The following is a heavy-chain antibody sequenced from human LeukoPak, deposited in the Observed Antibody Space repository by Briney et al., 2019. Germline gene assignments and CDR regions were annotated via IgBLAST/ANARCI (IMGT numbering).Heavy chain of an antibody. J-gene: IGHJ2*01. CDR2: IRTKTYGGTT. CDR1: GFTFGDYG. V-gene: IGHV3-49*03. CDR3: TRDRYMFGGFDV. D-gene: IGHD3-16*01. Sequence: GGSLRLSCLGSGFTFGDYGLIWFRQATGGGLEWVAFIRTKTYGGTTEYAASVKGRFTISRDDPKNIAYLQMNSLKIEDTAVYYCTRDRYMFGGFDVWGRGALVSVSS.